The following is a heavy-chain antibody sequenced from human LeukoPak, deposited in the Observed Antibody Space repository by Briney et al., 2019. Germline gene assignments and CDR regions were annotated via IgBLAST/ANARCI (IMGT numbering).Heavy chain of an antibody. CDR2: IDYSGST. V-gene: IGHV4-30-4*01. D-gene: IGHD3-22*01. CDR1: GGSISSGDYS. J-gene: IGHJ4*02. CDR3: ARAGYYDSSGYDFFDY. Sequence: SETLSLTCTVSGGSISSGDYSWSWIRQPPGKSLEWIVYIDYSGSTYYNPSLKSRVTISVDTSKNQFSLKLSSVTAADTAVYYCARAGYYDSSGYDFFDYWGQGTLVTVSS.